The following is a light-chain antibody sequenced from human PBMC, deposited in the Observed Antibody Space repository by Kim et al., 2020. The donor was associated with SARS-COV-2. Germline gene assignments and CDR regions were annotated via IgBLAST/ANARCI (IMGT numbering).Light chain of an antibody. J-gene: IGKJ2*01. CDR1: QSISSY. V-gene: IGKV1-39*01. CDR2: TAS. Sequence: ASVGDRVTITCRASQSISSYLNWYQQKPGKAPNLLIYTASSLQSGVPSRFSGSGSGTDFSLTISSLQPEDFATYYCQQSYSTPYTFGQGTKLEI. CDR3: QQSYSTPYT.